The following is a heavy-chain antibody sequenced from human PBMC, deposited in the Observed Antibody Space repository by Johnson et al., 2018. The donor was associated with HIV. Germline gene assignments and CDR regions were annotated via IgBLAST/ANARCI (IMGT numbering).Heavy chain of an antibody. V-gene: IGHV3-30*04. CDR1: GFTFSSYV. D-gene: IGHD3-22*01. CDR3: ARAIVVDDDAFDI. CDR2: ISYDGSNK. Sequence: QVHLVESGGGVVQPGRSLRLSCAASGFTFSSYVMHWVRQAPGQGLEWVALISYDGSNKYYADSVKGRFTISRDNSKNTLYLQMNSLGAEDTAVFYCARAIVVDDDAFDIWGQGTMVTVSS. J-gene: IGHJ3*02.